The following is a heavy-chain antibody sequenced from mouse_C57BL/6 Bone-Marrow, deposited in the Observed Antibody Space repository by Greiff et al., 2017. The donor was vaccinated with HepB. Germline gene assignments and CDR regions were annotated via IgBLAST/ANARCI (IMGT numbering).Heavy chain of an antibody. Sequence: LVESGAELARPGASVKLSCKASGYTFTSYGISWVKQSTGQGLEWIGEIYPRSGNTYYNEKFKGKATLTADKSSSTAYMELRSLTSEDSAVYFCARLGVTTVVAPYAMDYWGQGTSVTVSS. D-gene: IGHD1-1*01. CDR3: ARLGVTTVVAPYAMDY. CDR2: IYPRSGNT. CDR1: GYTFTSYG. V-gene: IGHV1-81*01. J-gene: IGHJ4*01.